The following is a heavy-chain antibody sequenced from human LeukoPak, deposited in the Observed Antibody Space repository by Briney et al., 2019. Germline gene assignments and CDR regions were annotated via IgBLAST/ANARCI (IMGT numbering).Heavy chain of an antibody. Sequence: VASVKVSCKVSGYTLTELSMHWVRQAPGKGLEWMGGFDPEDGETIYAQKFQGRATMTEDTSTDTAYMELSSLRSEDTAVYYCATDLVGATTTRGVEYFQHWGQGTLVTVSS. D-gene: IGHD1-26*01. V-gene: IGHV1-24*01. CDR3: ATDLVGATTTRGVEYFQH. CDR1: GYTLTELS. J-gene: IGHJ1*01. CDR2: FDPEDGET.